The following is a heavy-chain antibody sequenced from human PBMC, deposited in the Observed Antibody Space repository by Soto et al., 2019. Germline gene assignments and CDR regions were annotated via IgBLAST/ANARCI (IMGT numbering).Heavy chain of an antibody. Sequence: EVQLVQSGAEVKKPGESLKISCKASGYSFTNYWIAWMRQMPGKGLEWMGIIYPGDSDPRYSPSFQGQVTISADNSISTAYLQGSSLRASDTAIYYCARTNGAGSYYNHWGQGTLVTVSS. CDR1: GYSFTNYW. CDR3: ARTNGAGSYYNH. CDR2: IYPGDSDP. V-gene: IGHV5-51*03. J-gene: IGHJ5*02. D-gene: IGHD3-10*01.